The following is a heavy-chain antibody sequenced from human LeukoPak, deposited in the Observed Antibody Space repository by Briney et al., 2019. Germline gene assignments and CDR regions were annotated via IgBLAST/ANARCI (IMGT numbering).Heavy chain of an antibody. V-gene: IGHV4-34*01. CDR3: ARSGGSSWYVVAFDY. CDR2: INHSGST. D-gene: IGHD6-13*01. CDR1: GGSFSGYY. J-gene: IGHJ4*02. Sequence: KASETLSLTCAVYGGSFSGYYWSWIRQPPGKGLEWIGEINHSGSTNYNPSLKSRVTISVDTSKNQFSLKLSSVTAADTAVYYCARSGGSSWYVVAFDYWGQGTLVTVSS.